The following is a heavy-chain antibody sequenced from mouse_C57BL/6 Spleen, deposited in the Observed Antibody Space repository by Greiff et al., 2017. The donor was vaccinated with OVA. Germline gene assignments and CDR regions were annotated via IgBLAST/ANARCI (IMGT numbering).Heavy chain of an antibody. Sequence: EVKVEESGGGLVKPGGSLKLSCAASGFTFSSYAMSWVRQTPEKRLEWVATISDGGSYTYYPDNVKGRFTISRDNAKNNLYLQMSHLKSEDTAMYYCARDKVTGQFDYWGQGTTLTVSS. CDR1: GFTFSSYA. D-gene: IGHD2-1*01. V-gene: IGHV5-4*01. J-gene: IGHJ2*01. CDR3: ARDKVTGQFDY. CDR2: ISDGGSYT.